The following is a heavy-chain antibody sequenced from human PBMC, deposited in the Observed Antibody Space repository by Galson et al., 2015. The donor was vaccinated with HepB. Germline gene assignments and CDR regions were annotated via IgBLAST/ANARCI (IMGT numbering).Heavy chain of an antibody. CDR2: IIPILGIA. CDR3: AREGFFYYGSGTLPPHAFDI. CDR1: GGTFSSYT. V-gene: IGHV1-69*04. J-gene: IGHJ3*02. Sequence: SVKVSCKASGGTFSSYTISWVRQAPGQGLEWMGRIIPILGIANYALKFQGRVTITADKSTSTAYMELSSLRSEDTAVYYCAREGFFYYGSGTLPPHAFDIWGQGTMVTVSS. D-gene: IGHD3-10*01.